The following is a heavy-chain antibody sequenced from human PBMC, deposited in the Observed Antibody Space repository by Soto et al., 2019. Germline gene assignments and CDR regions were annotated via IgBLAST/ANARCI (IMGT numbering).Heavy chain of an antibody. J-gene: IGHJ4*02. CDR3: ARGNGYSSSWFLALDY. Sequence: SETLSLTCTVSGGSISSGGYYWSWIRQHPGKGLEWIGYIYYSGSTYYNPSLKSRVTISVDTSKNQFSLKLSSVTAADTAVYYCARGNGYSSSWFLALDYWGQGTLVTVSS. D-gene: IGHD6-13*01. CDR2: IYYSGST. CDR1: GGSISSGGYY. V-gene: IGHV4-31*03.